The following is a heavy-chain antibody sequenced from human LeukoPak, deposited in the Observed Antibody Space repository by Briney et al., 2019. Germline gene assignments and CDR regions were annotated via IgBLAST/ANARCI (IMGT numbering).Heavy chain of an antibody. CDR2: ISSDGSNK. CDR1: GFTFSIYA. CDR3: ARDTYYYDSSGYEVRYYFDY. D-gene: IGHD3-22*01. J-gene: IGHJ4*02. V-gene: IGHV3-30-3*01. Sequence: GRSLRLSCAASGFTFSIYAMHWVRQAPGKGLEWVAFISSDGSNKYYADSVKGRFTISRDNSKNTLYLQMNSLRAEDTAVYYCARDTYYYDSSGYEVRYYFDYWGQGTLVTVSS.